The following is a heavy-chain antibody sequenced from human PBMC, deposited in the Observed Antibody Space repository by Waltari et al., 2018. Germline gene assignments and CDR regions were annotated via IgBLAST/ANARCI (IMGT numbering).Heavy chain of an antibody. CDR3: AGPVSGDYNGSAVDS. CDR2: FMPILGRK. CDR1: GGSFSSDA. D-gene: IGHD2-21*02. V-gene: IGHV1-69*10. Sequence: QVQLVQSGAAVKKPGSSVKASCKASGGSFSSDAISWVRQGPGQGLEWMGGFMPILGRKNDAQNCQGRGTMAADKSTTKAYMELSSLRSEDTAVYYCAGPVSGDYNGSAVDSWGQGAVVTVSS. J-gene: IGHJ3*02.